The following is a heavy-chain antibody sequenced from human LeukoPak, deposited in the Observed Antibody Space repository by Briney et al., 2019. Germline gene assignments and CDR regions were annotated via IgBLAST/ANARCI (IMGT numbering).Heavy chain of an antibody. CDR2: FDPEDGET. D-gene: IGHD3-3*01. CDR3: VAYDTIFEAFDI. J-gene: IGHJ3*02. Sequence: ASVKVSCKVSGYSLTELSMHWVRQAPGKGLEWMGGFDPEDGETIYAQKFQGRVTMTEDTFTDTAYMELSSLRSEDTAVYYCVAYDTIFEAFDIWGQGTMVTVSS. CDR1: GYSLTELS. V-gene: IGHV1-24*01.